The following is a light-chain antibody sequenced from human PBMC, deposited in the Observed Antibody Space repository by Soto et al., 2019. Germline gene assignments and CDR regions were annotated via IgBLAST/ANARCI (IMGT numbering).Light chain of an antibody. CDR2: DVD. CDR3: CSYSGSSTPVV. J-gene: IGLJ2*01. Sequence: QSVLTQPASVSGSPGQSITISCTGTSSDVGGYNFVSWYQQHPGKAPRLMIFDVDNRPSGVSTRFSGSKSGNTASLTISGRQAEDEADYYCCSYSGSSTPVVFGGGTQLTVL. V-gene: IGLV2-14*03. CDR1: SSDVGGYNF.